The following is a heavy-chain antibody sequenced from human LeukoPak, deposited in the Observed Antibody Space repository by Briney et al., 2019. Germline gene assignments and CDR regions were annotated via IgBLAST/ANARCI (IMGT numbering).Heavy chain of an antibody. D-gene: IGHD1-1*01. CDR1: GFTFSNYE. CDR3: AKEDGRKQLTDY. Sequence: GGSLRLSCAASGFTFSNYEMNWARQAPGKGLEWVSYISSIDSTTYYADSVKGRFIISRDNSKNTLYLQMNSLRAEDTAVYYCAKEDGRKQLTDYWGQGTLVTVSS. CDR2: ISSIDSTT. V-gene: IGHV3-48*03. J-gene: IGHJ4*02.